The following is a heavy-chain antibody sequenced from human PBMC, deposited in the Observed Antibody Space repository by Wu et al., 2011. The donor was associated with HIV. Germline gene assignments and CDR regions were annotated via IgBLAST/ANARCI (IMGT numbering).Heavy chain of an antibody. CDR1: GDTFRNSI. CDR3: ARGVKTFGRGIDY. D-gene: IGHD3-16*02. J-gene: IGHJ4*02. Sequence: LVQSGAEVKKPGSSVKVSCKASGDTFRNSIFTWVRQAPGQGLEWMGRVIPVIGSSDYAQIFQGRVSLTADESTHTVYLHLTSLSSADTAVYYCARGVKTFGRGIDYWGQGTLVSVSS. V-gene: IGHV1-69*11. CDR2: VIPVIGSS.